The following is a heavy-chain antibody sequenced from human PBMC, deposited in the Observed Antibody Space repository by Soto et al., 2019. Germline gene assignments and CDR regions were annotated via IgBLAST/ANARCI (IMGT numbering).Heavy chain of an antibody. CDR2: ISAYNGNT. V-gene: IGHV1-18*01. CDR3: ASVGEVDSNYYYYGMDV. D-gene: IGHD3-16*01. Sequence: ASVKVSCKASGYTFTSYGISWVRQAPGQGLEWMGWISAYNGNTNYAQKLQGRVTMTTDTSTSTAYMELRSLRSDDTAVYYCASVGEVDSNYYYYGMDVWGQGTTVTVSS. CDR1: GYTFTSYG. J-gene: IGHJ6*02.